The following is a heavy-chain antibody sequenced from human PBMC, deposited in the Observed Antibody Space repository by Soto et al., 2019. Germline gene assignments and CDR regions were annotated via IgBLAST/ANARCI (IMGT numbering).Heavy chain of an antibody. J-gene: IGHJ4*02. CDR2: ISSSGSTI. CDR1: GFTFSDYY. CDR3: ARASFPYPYFDY. Sequence: VGPLRLSCAAVGFTFSDYYASWIRQAPGKGLEWVSYISSSGSTIYYADSVKGRFTISRDNAKNSLYLQMNSLRAEDTAVYYCARASFPYPYFDYWGQGPLVTV. V-gene: IGHV3-11*01.